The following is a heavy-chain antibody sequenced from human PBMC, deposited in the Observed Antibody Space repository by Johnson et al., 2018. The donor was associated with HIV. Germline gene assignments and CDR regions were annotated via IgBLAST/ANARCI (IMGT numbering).Heavy chain of an antibody. CDR2: ISSNGVRT. D-gene: IGHD6-13*01. Sequence: VQLVESGGGVVQPGGSLRLSCAASGFTFSSYAMYWVRQAPGKGLEYVSGISSNGVRTYYANSVKDRFTVSRDSSNNTLYLQMNSLRAEDTAVYYCAREPRKAAAGCEGAFDIWGRGTMLTVSS. V-gene: IGHV3-64*01. J-gene: IGHJ3*02. CDR3: AREPRKAAAGCEGAFDI. CDR1: GFTFSSYA.